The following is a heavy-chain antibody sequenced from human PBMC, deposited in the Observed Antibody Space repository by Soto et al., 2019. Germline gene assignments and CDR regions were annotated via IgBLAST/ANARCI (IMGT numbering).Heavy chain of an antibody. D-gene: IGHD3-3*01. J-gene: IGHJ3*02. CDR2: IKQDGSEK. Sequence: GGSLRLSCAASGFTFGSYWMSWVRQAPGKGPEWVANIKQDGSEKYYVDSVKGRFTISRDNAKNSLYLQMNSLRAEDTAVYYRARVWTIFGVVDAFDIWGQGTMVTVSS. CDR3: ARVWTIFGVVDAFDI. V-gene: IGHV3-7*03. CDR1: GFTFGSYW.